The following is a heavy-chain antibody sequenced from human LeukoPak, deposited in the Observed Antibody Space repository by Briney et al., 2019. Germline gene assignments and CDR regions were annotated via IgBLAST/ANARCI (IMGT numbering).Heavy chain of an antibody. Sequence: VASVKVSCKSSGYTFTNYGISWVRQAPGQGLEWMGWINAYNGNTDYAQKLQGRVTMTTDTSTNTAYMELRSVRSDDTAVYYCARVSSTTSGDAFDIWGQGTLVTVSS. CDR2: INAYNGNT. V-gene: IGHV1-18*01. CDR1: GYTFTNYG. CDR3: ARVSSTTSGDAFDI. J-gene: IGHJ3*02. D-gene: IGHD3-10*01.